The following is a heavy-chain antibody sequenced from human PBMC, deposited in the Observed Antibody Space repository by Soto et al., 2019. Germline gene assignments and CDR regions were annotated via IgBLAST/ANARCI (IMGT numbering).Heavy chain of an antibody. CDR3: VRSKGGYSYGTPFDY. CDR2: ISWNSGNI. Sequence: EVQLEESGGALVQPGRSLRLSCAASGFTFDEYAMYWVRQVLGKGLEWVSSISWNSGNIGYADSVKGRFTTSRDNAENYLYLQMNSLRPEDTALYYCVRSKGGYSYGTPFDYWGQGTLVTVSS. CDR1: GFTFDEYA. D-gene: IGHD5-18*01. V-gene: IGHV3-9*01. J-gene: IGHJ4*02.